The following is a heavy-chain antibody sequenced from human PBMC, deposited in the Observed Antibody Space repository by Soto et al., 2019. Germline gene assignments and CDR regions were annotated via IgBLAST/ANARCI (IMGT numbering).Heavy chain of an antibody. Sequence: QVQLQESGPGLVKPSETLSLTCTVSGASISGFYWSWIRKSAGKGLEWIGRIYATGTTDYNPSLKSRVMMSVDTSMKQFSLKVRSVTASDTAVYYCVRDGTKTLRDWFDPWSQGSSVTVSS. CDR1: GASISGFY. CDR2: IYATGTT. D-gene: IGHD1-1*01. CDR3: VRDGTKTLRDWFDP. J-gene: IGHJ5*02. V-gene: IGHV4-4*07.